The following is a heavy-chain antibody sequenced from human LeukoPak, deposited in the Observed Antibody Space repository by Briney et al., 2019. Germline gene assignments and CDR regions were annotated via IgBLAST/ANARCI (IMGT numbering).Heavy chain of an antibody. D-gene: IGHD6-13*01. J-gene: IGHJ4*02. V-gene: IGHV4-34*01. CDR2: INHSGSS. CDR3: ARMASSSSWSLFDY. CDR1: GGSFSGYY. Sequence: PSETLSLTCAVSGGSFSGYYWTCIRQPPGNGLEWIGEINHSGSSNYNPSLKGRVTISVDTPENQFSLKLRYVTAADTAVYYCARMASSSSWSLFDYWGQGTLVTVSS.